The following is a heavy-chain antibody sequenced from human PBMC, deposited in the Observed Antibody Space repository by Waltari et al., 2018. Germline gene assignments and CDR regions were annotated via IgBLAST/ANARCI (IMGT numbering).Heavy chain of an antibody. V-gene: IGHV4-4*02. Sequence: WCVGVRQRPGKGLEWIGQIHSSGKPNYNPSLERRVTTSIDTSNKQFYLKVTSATAADTAVYYCARDRGRGLYLDSWGQGILVTVSP. J-gene: IGHJ4*02. D-gene: IGHD2-15*01. CDR2: IHSSGKP. CDR1: W. CDR3: ARDRGRGLYLDS.